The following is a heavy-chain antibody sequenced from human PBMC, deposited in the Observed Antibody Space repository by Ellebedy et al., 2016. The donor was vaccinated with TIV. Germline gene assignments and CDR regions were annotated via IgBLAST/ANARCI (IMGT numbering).Heavy chain of an antibody. CDR1: GFTFSSYA. CDR2: ISGSGGST. J-gene: IGHJ3*02. V-gene: IGHV3-23*01. D-gene: IGHD6-19*01. CDR3: AKDLKQWLDRGSGAFDI. Sequence: GGSLRLSXAASGFTFSSYAMSWVRQAPGKGLEWVSAISGSGGSTYYADSVKGRFTISRDNSKNTLYLQMNSLRAEDTAVYYSAKDLKQWLDRGSGAFDIWGQGTMVTVSS.